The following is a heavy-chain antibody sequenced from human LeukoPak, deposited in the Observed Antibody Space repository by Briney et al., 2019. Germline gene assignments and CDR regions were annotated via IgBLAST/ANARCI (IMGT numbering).Heavy chain of an antibody. CDR1: GFTFSSYW. CDR3: ARESSRRAVDI. J-gene: IGHJ3*02. Sequence: GGSLRLSCAASGFTFSSYWMNWVRQAPGKGLVWVSRIDSDGSRTSDADSVKGRFTISRDNAKNTLYLQMTSLRAEDTAVYYCARESSRRAVDIWGQGTMLIVSS. CDR2: IDSDGSRT. V-gene: IGHV3-74*01. D-gene: IGHD6-13*01.